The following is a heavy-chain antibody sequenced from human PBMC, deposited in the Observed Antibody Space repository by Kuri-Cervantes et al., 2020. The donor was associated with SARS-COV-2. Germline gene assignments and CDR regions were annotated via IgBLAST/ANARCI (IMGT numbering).Heavy chain of an antibody. CDR2: IYYSGST. D-gene: IGHD3-10*01. J-gene: IGHJ6*02. Sequence: SETLSLTCTVSGGSISSSSYYWGWIRQPPGKGLEWIGSIYYSGSTYYNPSLKSRVTIPVDTSKNQFSLKLSSVTAADTAVYYCARDYGSGPSGAYYYYGMDVWGQGTTVTVSS. CDR1: GGSISSSSYY. CDR3: ARDYGSGPSGAYYYYGMDV. V-gene: IGHV4-39*02.